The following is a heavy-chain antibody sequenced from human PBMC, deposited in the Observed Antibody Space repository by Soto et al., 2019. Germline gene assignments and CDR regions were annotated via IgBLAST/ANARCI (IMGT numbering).Heavy chain of an antibody. V-gene: IGHV1-69*01. Sequence: QVQLVQSGAEVKKPGSSVKVSCKASGGTFSSYAISWVRQAPGQGLEWMGGIIPIFGTANYAQKFQGRVTITADESTSTAYVELSSLRSEDTAVYYCAREKWRHGIAVAEYYGMDVWGQGTTVTVSS. J-gene: IGHJ6*02. CDR2: IIPIFGTA. CDR3: AREKWRHGIAVAEYYGMDV. D-gene: IGHD6-19*01. CDR1: GGTFSSYA.